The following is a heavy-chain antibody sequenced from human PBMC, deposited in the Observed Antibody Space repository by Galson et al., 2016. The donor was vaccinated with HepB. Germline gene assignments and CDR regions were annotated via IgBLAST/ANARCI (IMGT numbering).Heavy chain of an antibody. Sequence: SLRLSCAGSGFTLSSHTMNWVRQAPGKGLEWVSSISSSATTYIYYADSVKGRFTVSRDNAKNSLFLQMNSLRAEDTAIYYCARKSHYGDHHLDSWGQGTLVTFSS. CDR3: ARKSHYGDHHLDS. CDR2: ISSSATTYI. J-gene: IGHJ4*02. CDR1: GFTLSSHT. V-gene: IGHV3-21*01. D-gene: IGHD4-17*01.